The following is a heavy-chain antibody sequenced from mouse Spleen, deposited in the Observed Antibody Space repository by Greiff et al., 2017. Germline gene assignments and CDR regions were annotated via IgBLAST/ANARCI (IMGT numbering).Heavy chain of an antibody. CDR3: TRRLMDY. J-gene: IGHJ4*01. V-gene: IGHV1-15*01. CDR2: IDPETGGT. CDR1: GYTFTDYE. Sequence: QVQLQQSGAELVRPGASVTLSCTASGYTFTDYEMHWVKQTPVHGLEWIGAIDPETGGTAYNQKFKGKAILTADKSSSTAYMELRSLTSEDSAVYYCTRRLMDYWGQGTSVTVSS.